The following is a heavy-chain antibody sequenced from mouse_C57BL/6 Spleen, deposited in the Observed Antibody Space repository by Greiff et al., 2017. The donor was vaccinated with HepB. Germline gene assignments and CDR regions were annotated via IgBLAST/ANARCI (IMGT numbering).Heavy chain of an antibody. CDR1: GYTFTSYW. CDR3: GILGLFAY. CDR2: IDPSDSYT. Sequence: VQLQQPGAELVMPGASVKLSCKASGYTFTSYWMHWVKQRPGQGLEWIGEIDPSDSYTNYNQKFKGKSTLTVDKSSSTAYMQLSSLTSEDSAVYYCGILGLFAYWGQGTLVTVSA. V-gene: IGHV1-69*01. D-gene: IGHD3-1*01. J-gene: IGHJ3*01.